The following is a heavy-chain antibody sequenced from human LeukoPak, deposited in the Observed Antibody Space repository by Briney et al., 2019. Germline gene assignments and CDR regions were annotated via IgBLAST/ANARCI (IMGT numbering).Heavy chain of an antibody. CDR1: AFTFSDYS. V-gene: IGHV3-48*01. Sequence: GGSLRLSCTASAFTFSDYSMNWVRQAPGKGLEWVSYISGRSSTIYYADSVKGRFTISRDNAENSMYLQMNSLRAEDTAVYYCARDRIKSGSYYFDYWGQGTLVTVSS. CDR3: ARDRIKSGSYYFDY. D-gene: IGHD1-26*01. CDR2: ISGRSSTI. J-gene: IGHJ4*02.